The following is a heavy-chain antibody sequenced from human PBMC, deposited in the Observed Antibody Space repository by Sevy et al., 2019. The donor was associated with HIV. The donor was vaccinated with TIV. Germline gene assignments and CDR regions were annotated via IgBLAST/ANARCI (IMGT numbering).Heavy chain of an antibody. D-gene: IGHD6-19*01. V-gene: IGHV3-49*03. CDR2: IKTKTYSGTT. Sequence: GGSLRLSCTASGFTFGDYAMSWFRQAPGKGLEWVGFIKTKTYSGTTEYAASVKGRFIIARDDSKNIAYLQMSSLKTEDTAVYYCTRDLYGSGWFYFDYWGQGTLVTVSS. CDR1: GFTFGDYA. J-gene: IGHJ4*02. CDR3: TRDLYGSGWFYFDY.